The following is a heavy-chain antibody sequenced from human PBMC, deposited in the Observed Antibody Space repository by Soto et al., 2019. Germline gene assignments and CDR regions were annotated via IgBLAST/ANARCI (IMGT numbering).Heavy chain of an antibody. J-gene: IGHJ5*02. CDR2: TYHSGTT. D-gene: IGHD6-13*01. V-gene: IGHV4-4*02. Sequence: QVQLQESGPGLVQPSGTLSLTCAVSGDSINNSHWWSWVRQTPGKGLEWIGETYHSGTTNYNPSLNARVIISIDKSKNQFSLKMNSVTAADPAVYYCAREVNSSPARGPNWFDPWGQGTLVTVSS. CDR1: GDSINNSHW. CDR3: AREVNSSPARGPNWFDP.